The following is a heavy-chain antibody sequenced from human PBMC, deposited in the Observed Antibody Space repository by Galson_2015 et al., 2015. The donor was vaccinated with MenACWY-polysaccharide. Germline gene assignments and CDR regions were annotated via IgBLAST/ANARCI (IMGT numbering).Heavy chain of an antibody. CDR3: AREGSRIVFHAFDI. CDR1: GSRFSNSG. CDR2: IQYVGSNK. V-gene: IGHV3-33*01. Sequence: SLRHSCAASGSRFSNSGMHWVRQAPGKGLEWVAVIQYVGSNKVYADSVKGRFTISRDNSKNTVFLEMNTLGVEDTAVYYSAREGSRIVFHAFDIWGQGSMVTLPS. J-gene: IGHJ3*02. D-gene: IGHD3-16*02.